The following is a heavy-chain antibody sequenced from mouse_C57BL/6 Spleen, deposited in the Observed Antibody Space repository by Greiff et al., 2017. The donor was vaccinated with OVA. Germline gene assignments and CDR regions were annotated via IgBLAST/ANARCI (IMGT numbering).Heavy chain of an antibody. V-gene: IGHV1-82*01. D-gene: IGHD1-1*01. Sequence: VQLQQSGPELLKPGASVKISCKASGYAFSSSWMNWVKQRPGKGLEWIGRIYPGDGDTNYNGKFKGKATLTADKSSSTAYMQLSSLTSEDSAVYFCAIITTVVEDYFDYWGQGTTLTVSS. CDR3: AIITTVVEDYFDY. CDR2: IYPGDGDT. CDR1: GYAFSSSW. J-gene: IGHJ2*01.